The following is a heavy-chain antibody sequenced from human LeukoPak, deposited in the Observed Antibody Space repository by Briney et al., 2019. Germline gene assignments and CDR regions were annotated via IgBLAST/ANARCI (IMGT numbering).Heavy chain of an antibody. CDR1: GGSISSSSYY. Sequence: SETLSLTCTVSGGSISSSSYYWSWIRQPAGKGLEWIGRIYTSGSTNYNPSLKSRVTISVDTSKNQLSLKLSSVTAADTAIYYCAREGFLEWLLSPNIYHYMDVWGKGTTVTVSS. D-gene: IGHD3-3*01. CDR3: AREGFLEWLLSPNIYHYMDV. J-gene: IGHJ6*03. V-gene: IGHV4-61*02. CDR2: IYTSGST.